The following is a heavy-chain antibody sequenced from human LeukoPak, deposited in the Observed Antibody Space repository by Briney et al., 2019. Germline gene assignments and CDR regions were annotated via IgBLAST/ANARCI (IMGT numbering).Heavy chain of an antibody. V-gene: IGHV4-39*07. D-gene: IGHD5-24*01. Sequence: SETLSLTCTVSGGSISSSSYYWGWIRQPPGKGLEWIGSIYYSGSTYYNPSLKSRVTISVDTSKNQFSLKLSSVTAADTAVYYCAREGAEMATTYYYYYYMGVWGKGTTVTVSS. CDR1: GGSISSSSYY. CDR2: IYYSGST. CDR3: AREGAEMATTYYYYYYMGV. J-gene: IGHJ6*03.